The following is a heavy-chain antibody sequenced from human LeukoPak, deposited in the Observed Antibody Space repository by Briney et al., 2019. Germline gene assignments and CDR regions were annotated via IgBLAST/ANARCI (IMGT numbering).Heavy chain of an antibody. CDR1: GFTFRNYV. V-gene: IGHV3-30-3*01. Sequence: GGSLRLSCAASGFTFRNYVIHWVRQAPGKGLEWVAVTSSDLNVKLYADSVKGRFTISRDNSKNTLYLQMNGLRAEDTAVYYCATSAGGGYHYFDYWGQGILVTVSS. D-gene: IGHD3-22*01. J-gene: IGHJ4*02. CDR2: TSSDLNVK. CDR3: ATSAGGGYHYFDY.